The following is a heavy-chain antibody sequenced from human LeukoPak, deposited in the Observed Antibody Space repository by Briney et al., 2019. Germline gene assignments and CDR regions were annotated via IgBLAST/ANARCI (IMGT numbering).Heavy chain of an antibody. Sequence: SETLSLTCTVSGGSISSGGYYWSWIRQPPGKGLEWIGYIYHSGSTYYNPSLKSRVTISVDRSKNQFSLKLSSVTAADTAVYYCARDVEGDAFDIWGQGTMVTVSS. V-gene: IGHV4-30-2*01. CDR1: GGSISSGGYY. CDR3: ARDVEGDAFDI. CDR2: IYHSGST. D-gene: IGHD2-21*01. J-gene: IGHJ3*02.